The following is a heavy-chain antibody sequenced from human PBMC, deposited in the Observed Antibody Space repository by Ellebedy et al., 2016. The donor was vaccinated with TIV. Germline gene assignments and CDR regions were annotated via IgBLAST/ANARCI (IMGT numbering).Heavy chain of an antibody. CDR2: ILHDGSNK. CDR3: ARMNHDYGGNCLDH. D-gene: IGHD4-23*01. J-gene: IGHJ4*02. V-gene: IGHV3-30-3*01. Sequence: PGGSLRLSCAASGFTFGSYHMQWVRQAPGKGLEWVAVILHDGSNKYYADSVKGRFTISRDNSKNTLNLQMNSLRAEDTAVYYCARMNHDYGGNCLDHWGQGTLVTVSS. CDR1: GFTFGSYH.